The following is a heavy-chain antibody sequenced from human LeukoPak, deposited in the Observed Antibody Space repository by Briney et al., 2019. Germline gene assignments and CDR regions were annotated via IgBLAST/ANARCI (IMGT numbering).Heavy chain of an antibody. CDR1: GFTFDDYA. Sequence: GGSLRLSCAASGFTFDDYAMHWVRQAPGKCLEWVSGISWNSGSIGYADSVKGRFTISRDNAKNSLYLQMNSLRAEDMALYYCAKARGELGGSFDYWGQRTLVTVSS. D-gene: IGHD3-16*01. CDR2: ISWNSGSI. CDR3: AKARGELGGSFDY. V-gene: IGHV3-9*03. J-gene: IGHJ4*02.